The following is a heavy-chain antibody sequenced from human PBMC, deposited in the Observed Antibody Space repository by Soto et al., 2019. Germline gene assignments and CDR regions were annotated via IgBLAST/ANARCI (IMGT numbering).Heavy chain of an antibody. J-gene: IGHJ4*02. CDR3: AKGSVVVAAKFDS. V-gene: IGHV3-23*01. D-gene: IGHD2-21*02. CDR2: ISSSGYST. CDR1: GFTLNNYA. Sequence: PGGSLRLSCAASGFTLNNYAMSWVRQAPGKGLEWVSAISSSGYSTYYADSVKGRFTISRDNSKNTVYLQMNNLRAEDTAVYYCAKGSVVVAAKFDSWGQGTLVTVSS.